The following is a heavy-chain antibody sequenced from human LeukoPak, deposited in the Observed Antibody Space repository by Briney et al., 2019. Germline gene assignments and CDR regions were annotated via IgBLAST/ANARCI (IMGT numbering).Heavy chain of an antibody. J-gene: IGHJ4*02. V-gene: IGHV3-74*01. CDR2: INTDGSNT. Sequence: QAGGSLRLSCAASGFTFDYYWMHWVRQAPGKGLMWVSRINTDGSNTHYADFVKGRFTISRDNAKNTLYPQMNGLRVEDTAVYYCVVWGEDRSGHRFDFWGQGTLVTVSS. D-gene: IGHD3-22*01. CDR3: VVWGEDRSGHRFDF. CDR1: GFTFDYYW.